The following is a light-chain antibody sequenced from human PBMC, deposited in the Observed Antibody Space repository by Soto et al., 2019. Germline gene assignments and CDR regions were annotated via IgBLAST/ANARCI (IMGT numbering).Light chain of an antibody. Sequence: EILLTQSPGTLSLSPGERATLACRASQIVSNTYLGWYQQKPGQAPRLLIYGASSRATGIPDRFSGSGSETDFTLIISRLEPEDSAVYYCQQRSNWPITFGQGTRLEIK. V-gene: IGKV3D-20*02. CDR1: QIVSNTY. CDR2: GAS. J-gene: IGKJ5*01. CDR3: QQRSNWPIT.